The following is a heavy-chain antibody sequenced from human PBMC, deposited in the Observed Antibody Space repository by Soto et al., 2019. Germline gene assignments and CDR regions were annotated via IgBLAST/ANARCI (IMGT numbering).Heavy chain of an antibody. J-gene: IGHJ4*02. Sequence: GGSLRLSCAASGFTFSNCAMSWVRQSPGKGLEWVSIISGDGGSIYYADSVEGRFTISRDNSKNTLNLQMSSLRAGDTAVYYCVKAVGPTAPSSRIFGYWGLGTLVTVSS. CDR2: ISGDGGSI. CDR1: GFTFSNCA. CDR3: VKAVGPTAPSSRIFGY. V-gene: IGHV3-23*01. D-gene: IGHD1-26*01.